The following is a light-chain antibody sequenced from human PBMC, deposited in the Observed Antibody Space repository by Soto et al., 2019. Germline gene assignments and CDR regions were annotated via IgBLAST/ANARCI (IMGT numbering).Light chain of an antibody. CDR1: QSISSY. Sequence: DIQMTQSPSSLSASVGDRVTITCRASQSISSYLTWYQQKPGKAPKLLIYAASSLQSGVPSRFSGSGSGTDFALTISSLQPEDFAPYYCQQSYSTPGLTFGGGTKVEIK. CDR2: AAS. J-gene: IGKJ4*01. CDR3: QQSYSTPGLT. V-gene: IGKV1-39*01.